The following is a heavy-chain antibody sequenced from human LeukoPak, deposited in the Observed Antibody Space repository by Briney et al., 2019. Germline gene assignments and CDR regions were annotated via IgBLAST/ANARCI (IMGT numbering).Heavy chain of an antibody. CDR3: AKSKSRFGCFDY. D-gene: IGHD3-10*01. J-gene: IGHJ4*02. V-gene: IGHV3-23*01. CDR1: GFTFSIYA. Sequence: GGSLRLSCAVSGFTFSIYAMSWVRQASGKGLEWVSTISGSGGSTYYADSVKGWFTISRDNSKNTLYLQVNSLRAEDTAVYYCAKSKSRFGCFDYWGQGTLVTISS. CDR2: ISGSGGST.